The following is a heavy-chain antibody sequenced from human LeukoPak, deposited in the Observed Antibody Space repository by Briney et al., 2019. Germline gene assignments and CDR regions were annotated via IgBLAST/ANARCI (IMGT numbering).Heavy chain of an antibody. J-gene: IGHJ5*02. CDR3: ARSGLYSSGWYGNPNWFDP. V-gene: IGHV4-34*01. D-gene: IGHD6-19*01. CDR1: GGSFSGYY. Sequence: SETLSLTCAVYGGSFSGYYWSWIRQPPGKGLEWIGEINHSGSTNYNPSLKSRVTISVDTSKNQFSLKLSSVTAADTAVYYCARSGLYSSGWYGNPNWFDPWGQGTLVTASS. CDR2: INHSGST.